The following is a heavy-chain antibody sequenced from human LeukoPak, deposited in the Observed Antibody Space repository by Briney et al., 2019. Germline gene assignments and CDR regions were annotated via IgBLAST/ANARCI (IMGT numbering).Heavy chain of an antibody. D-gene: IGHD2-2*01. CDR3: ARTEAFCSDTSCSNWFDR. CDR1: GGSVSRSNW. Sequence: PSWTLSLTCAVSGGSVSRSNWWNWVRPPPGKGLEWIGEIHLSGSTNYNPSLKSRVTMSVDKSNNQFSLKLSSVTGAEKAVYYCARTEAFCSDTSCSNWFDRWGQGTLVTVSS. CDR2: IHLSGST. J-gene: IGHJ5*02. V-gene: IGHV4-4*02.